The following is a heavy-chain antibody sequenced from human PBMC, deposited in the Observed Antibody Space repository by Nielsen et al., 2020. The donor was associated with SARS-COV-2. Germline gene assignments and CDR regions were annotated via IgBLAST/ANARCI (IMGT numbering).Heavy chain of an antibody. CDR2: IRYDGSNK. CDR1: GFTFSSYG. J-gene: IGHJ4*02. CDR3: ARDLSVGDYGDY. Sequence: LSLTCAASGFTFSSYGMHWVRQAPGKGLEWVAVIRYDGSNKYYADSVKGRFTIARDNSKNTLYLQMNSLRAEDTAVYYCARDLSVGDYGDYWGQGTLVTVSS. V-gene: IGHV3-33*01. D-gene: IGHD4-17*01.